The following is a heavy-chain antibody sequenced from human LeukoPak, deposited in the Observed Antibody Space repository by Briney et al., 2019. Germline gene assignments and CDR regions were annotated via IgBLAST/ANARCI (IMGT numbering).Heavy chain of an antibody. CDR3: AKDRDVLLWFGELMR. D-gene: IGHD3-10*01. CDR1: GFTFSSYA. J-gene: IGHJ4*02. CDR2: ISGSGGST. V-gene: IGHV3-23*01. Sequence: GGSLRLSCAASGFTFSSYAMSWVRQAPGKGLEWVSAISGSGGSTYYADSVKGRFTISRDNSKNTLYLQMNSLRAEDTAVYYCAKDRDVLLWFGELMRWGQGTLVTVSS.